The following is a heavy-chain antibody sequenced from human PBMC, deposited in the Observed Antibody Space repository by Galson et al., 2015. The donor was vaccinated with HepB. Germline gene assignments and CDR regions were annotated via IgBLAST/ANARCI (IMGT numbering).Heavy chain of an antibody. CDR1: GFTFDDYA. Sequence: SLRLSCAASGFTFDDYAMHWVRQAPGKGLEWVSGISWNSGSIGYADSVKGRFTISRDNAKNSLYLQMNSLRAEDTALYYCAKDSGGPYYYYYGMDVWGQGTTVTVSS. V-gene: IGHV3-9*01. CDR3: AKDSGGPYYYYYGMDV. J-gene: IGHJ6*02. D-gene: IGHD4-23*01. CDR2: ISWNSGSI.